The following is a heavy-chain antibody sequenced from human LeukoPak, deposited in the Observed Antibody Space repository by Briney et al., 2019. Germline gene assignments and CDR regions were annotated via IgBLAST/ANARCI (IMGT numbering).Heavy chain of an antibody. CDR2: ISGSGDRR. Sequence: GGSLRLSCAASGFAFSSYAMRWVRQAPGKGLEWVSSISGSGDRRDSADSVKGRFTISRDNSKNTLCLEMYSLRAEDTAVYYCAKDRGHCTNGVCHNYYYMDVWGKGTTVTVSS. CDR3: AKDRGHCTNGVCHNYYYMDV. D-gene: IGHD2-8*01. V-gene: IGHV3-23*01. CDR1: GFAFSSYA. J-gene: IGHJ6*03.